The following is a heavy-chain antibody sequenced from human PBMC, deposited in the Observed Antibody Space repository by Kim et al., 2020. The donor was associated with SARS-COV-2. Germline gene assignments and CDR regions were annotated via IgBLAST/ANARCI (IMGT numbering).Heavy chain of an antibody. CDR2: INQDGSQK. CDR1: GFTFGGNW. J-gene: IGHJ4*02. Sequence: GGSLRLSCAASGFTFGGNWMTWVRQAAGKGLEWVACINQDGSQKYYVDSAKGRFTISRDNAKNSVYLQMNSLRGEDTAVYYCARGRGVDYWGQGTLVIVS. V-gene: IGHV3-7*04. CDR3: ARGRGVDY.